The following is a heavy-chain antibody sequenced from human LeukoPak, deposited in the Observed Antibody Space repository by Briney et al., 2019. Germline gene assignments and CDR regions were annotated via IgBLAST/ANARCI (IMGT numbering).Heavy chain of an antibody. CDR1: GASISDYF. D-gene: IGHD3-3*01. CDR2: IYARGKT. CDR3: ARDREIHDLWKGDGNWFDL. V-gene: IGHV4-4*07. J-gene: IGHJ5*02. Sequence: SETLSLTCTVSGASISDYFWSWLRQPAGERLEWIGRIYARGKTNYNPSLEGRVTMSVDTSNNQFSLRLASLTAADTAIYYCARDREIHDLWKGDGNWFDLWGQGTLVTVTS.